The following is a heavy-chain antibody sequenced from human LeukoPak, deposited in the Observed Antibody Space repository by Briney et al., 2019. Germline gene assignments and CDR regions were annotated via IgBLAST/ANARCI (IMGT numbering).Heavy chain of an antibody. J-gene: IGHJ5*02. D-gene: IGHD3-22*01. CDR3: AKGTNYYDSSGSNWFDP. Sequence: GGSLRLSCAASGFIFSSYTMSWVRQAPGKGLEWVSAIGVSGGNTYYADSVKGRFTISRDNSKNTLYLQMNSLRAEDTAVYYCAKGTNYYDSSGSNWFDPWGQGTLVTVSS. CDR2: IGVSGGNT. CDR1: GFIFSSYT. V-gene: IGHV3-23*01.